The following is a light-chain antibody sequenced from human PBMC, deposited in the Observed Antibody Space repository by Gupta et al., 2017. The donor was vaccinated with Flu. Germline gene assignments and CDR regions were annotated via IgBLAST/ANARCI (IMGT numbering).Light chain of an antibody. J-gene: IGKJ2*01. CDR2: AAS. CDR3: QKSYGTPYT. Sequence: DIQMNQSPSSLSASVGDRVTITCRASQNIKTFLNWYQQKPGKAPKLLIYAASTLQSGVPSRFSGSGSGTDFTLAISSLQPEDFATYYCQKSYGTPYTFGQGTKLEIK. CDR1: QNIKTF. V-gene: IGKV1-39*01.